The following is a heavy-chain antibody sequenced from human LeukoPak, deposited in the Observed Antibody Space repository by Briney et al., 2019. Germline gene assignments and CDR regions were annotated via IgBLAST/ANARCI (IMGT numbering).Heavy chain of an antibody. Sequence: GGSLRLSCAVSGFAFSRYLMGWVRQAPEKGLEWVSGITDSGDTTYYADSVKGRFTISRDNSKNTLFLELNSLRVDDTAVYYCAKDYSSGHHFDFWGQGTLVTVSS. J-gene: IGHJ4*02. CDR1: GFAFSRYL. V-gene: IGHV3-23*01. CDR2: ITDSGDTT. D-gene: IGHD6-25*01. CDR3: AKDYSSGHHFDF.